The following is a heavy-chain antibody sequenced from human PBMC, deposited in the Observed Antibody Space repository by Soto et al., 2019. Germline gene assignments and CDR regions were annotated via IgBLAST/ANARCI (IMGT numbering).Heavy chain of an antibody. D-gene: IGHD6-6*01. CDR3: ARDRPTSSIRARDYYYAMDV. CDR1: GYSFITYG. J-gene: IGHJ6*02. Sequence: QVQLVQSGAEVKKPGASVKVSCKASGYSFITYGISWVRQAPGQGLEWMGWISTYNGNTNYAQKLQGRITMTTDTPTSKGYMERRSLRSDDTAVYYCARDRPTSSIRARDYYYAMDVWGQGTTVTVSS. CDR2: ISTYNGNT. V-gene: IGHV1-18*01.